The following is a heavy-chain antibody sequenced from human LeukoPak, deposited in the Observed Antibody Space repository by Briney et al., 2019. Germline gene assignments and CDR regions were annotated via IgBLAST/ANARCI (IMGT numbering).Heavy chain of an antibody. D-gene: IGHD6-19*01. J-gene: IGHJ4*02. CDR2: IYYSGNT. V-gene: IGHV4-59*08. CDR3: ARHGIGAVPAEYVDY. CDR1: GGSINGYY. Sequence: SETLSLTCTVSGGSINGYYCSWIRQPPGRGLEWIGYIYYSGNTNYSPSLKSRVTISVDASRNQFSLRLSSVTAADMAVYFCARHGIGAVPAEYVDYWGQGTLVTVSS.